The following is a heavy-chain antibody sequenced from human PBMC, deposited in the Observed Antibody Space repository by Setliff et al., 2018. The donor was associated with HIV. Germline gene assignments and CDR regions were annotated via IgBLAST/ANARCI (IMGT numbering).Heavy chain of an antibody. V-gene: IGHV3-9*01. Sequence: GGSLRLSCAASGFSFPEYGLHWVRQPPGKGLEWVASISWNSRSIVFADSVKGRFTISRDDSKSTLYLQMHSLRVEDTAAYYCAKGVKWLDPWGQGIQVTVSS. CDR1: GFSFPEYG. CDR3: AKGVKWLDP. CDR2: ISWNSRSI. J-gene: IGHJ5*02. D-gene: IGHD3-16*01.